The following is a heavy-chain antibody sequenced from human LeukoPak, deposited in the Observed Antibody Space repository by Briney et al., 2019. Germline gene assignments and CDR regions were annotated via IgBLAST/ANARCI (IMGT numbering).Heavy chain of an antibody. J-gene: IGHJ4*02. CDR3: ARDRGFEYSDTGSFDY. Sequence: GGSLRLSCAASGFTFSTYWMSWVRQAPGKGLEWVANIKQDGSDKYYVDSVKGRFTISRDNAENSLYLQMNSLRAEDTAVYYCARDRGFEYSDTGSFDYWGQGTLVTVSS. CDR2: IKQDGSDK. V-gene: IGHV3-7*01. D-gene: IGHD6-6*01. CDR1: GFTFSTYW.